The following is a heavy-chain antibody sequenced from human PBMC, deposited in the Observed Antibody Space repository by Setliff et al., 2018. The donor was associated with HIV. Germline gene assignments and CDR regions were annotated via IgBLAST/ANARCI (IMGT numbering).Heavy chain of an antibody. D-gene: IGHD5-12*01. V-gene: IGHV1-69*10. CDR2: IIPNIGVA. CDR1: VGTFSSYA. CDR3: ARGPLYGYDRGYFDY. Sequence: ASVKVSCKASVGTFSSYAISWVRQAPGQGLEWMGGIIPNIGVANYAQKFQDRVTITADESTSTAYMEMSSLRSEDTALYYCARGPLYGYDRGYFDYWGQGTLVTVSS. J-gene: IGHJ4*02.